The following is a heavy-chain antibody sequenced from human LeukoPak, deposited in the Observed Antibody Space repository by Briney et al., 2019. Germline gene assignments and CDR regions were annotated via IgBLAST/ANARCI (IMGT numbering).Heavy chain of an antibody. J-gene: IGHJ4*02. CDR2: ISGSGGGT. V-gene: IGHV3-23*01. CDR1: GFTSSSYA. D-gene: IGHD1-26*01. CDR3: AKDLGRYRNNYFDY. Sequence: GGSLRLSCAASGFTSSSYAMSWVCQAPEKGLEWVSTISGSGGGTYYADSVKGRFTISRDDSKNTLYLQMNSLRAEDTAVYYCAKDLGRYRNNYFDYWGQGTLVTVSS.